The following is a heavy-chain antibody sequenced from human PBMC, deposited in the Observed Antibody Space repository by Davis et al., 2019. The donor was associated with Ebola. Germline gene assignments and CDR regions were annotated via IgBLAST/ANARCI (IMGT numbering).Heavy chain of an antibody. J-gene: IGHJ4*02. CDR3: ARDFDGGNYYFDY. V-gene: IGHV1-69*13. Sequence: SVKVSCRTSGGSFSSHPISWVRQAPRQGLEWMGGIIPIFDTPHYAQKFQGRITITAGASTSTAYMELSSLRSEDTATYFCARDFDGGNYYFDYWGPGNPVTVSS. CDR1: GGSFSSHP. D-gene: IGHD3-9*01. CDR2: IIPIFDTP.